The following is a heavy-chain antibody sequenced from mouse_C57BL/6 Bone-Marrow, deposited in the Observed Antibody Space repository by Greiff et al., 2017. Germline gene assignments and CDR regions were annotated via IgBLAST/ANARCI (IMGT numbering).Heavy chain of an antibody. Sequence: VQLQQSVAELVRPGASVKLSCTASGFNIKNYYMHWVKQRPEQGLEWIGRIDPANGSTKYAPKFQGKATITADTASNTAYLQLSSLTSEDTAIYYCARSYDGCSLDYWGQGTTLTVSA. CDR2: IDPANGST. CDR3: ARSYDGCSLDY. V-gene: IGHV14-3*01. D-gene: IGHD1-1*01. J-gene: IGHJ2*01. CDR1: GFNIKNYY.